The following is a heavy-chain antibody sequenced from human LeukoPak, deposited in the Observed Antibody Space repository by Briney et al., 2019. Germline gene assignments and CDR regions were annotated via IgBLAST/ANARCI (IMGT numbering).Heavy chain of an antibody. CDR2: ISSSNVYI. V-gene: IGHV3-21*01. CDR3: ARGVVAAAGRYYFDY. J-gene: IGHJ4*02. Sequence: PGGSLRLSCAASGFTFSSYSMNWVRQAPGKGLEWVSSISSSNVYIYYADSVKGRFTISRVNAKNSLYLQMNSLRAEDTAMYYCARGVVAAAGRYYFDYWGQGTLVTVSS. CDR1: GFTFSSYS. D-gene: IGHD6-13*01.